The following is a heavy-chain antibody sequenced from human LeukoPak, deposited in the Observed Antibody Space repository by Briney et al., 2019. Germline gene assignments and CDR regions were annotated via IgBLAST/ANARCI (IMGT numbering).Heavy chain of an antibody. V-gene: IGHV3-21*01. Sequence: PGGSLRLSCAASGFTFSDYSMTWVRQAPGKGREGVSYISSSSSYIYYADSVKGRFTISRDNAKNSLYLQMNSMRAEDTAVSYCERDDLPDYWGQGTLVTVSS. CDR3: ERDDLPDY. CDR2: ISSSSSYI. CDR1: GFTFSDYS. J-gene: IGHJ4*02.